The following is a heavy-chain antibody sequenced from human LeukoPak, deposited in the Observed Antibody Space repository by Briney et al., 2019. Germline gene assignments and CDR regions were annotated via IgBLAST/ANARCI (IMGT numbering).Heavy chain of an antibody. D-gene: IGHD2-8*02. Sequence: PGGSLRLSCTASGFTFRHYDMHWVRQTTAKGLEWVSGIGTEDDTFYPASVKGRFTISRENAKNSFYIQMNGLRAGDTAVYYCARGRFVLVPFLERWYFDLWGRGTLVTVSS. CDR2: IGTEDDT. CDR1: GFTFRHYD. V-gene: IGHV3-13*01. J-gene: IGHJ2*01. CDR3: ARGRFVLVPFLERWYFDL.